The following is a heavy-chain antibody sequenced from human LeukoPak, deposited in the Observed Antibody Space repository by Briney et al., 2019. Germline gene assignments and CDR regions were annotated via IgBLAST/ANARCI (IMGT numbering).Heavy chain of an antibody. J-gene: IGHJ6*02. D-gene: IGHD1-26*01. CDR1: GGTFSSYA. CDR3: AREGGTYYYYYGMDV. CDR2: IIPIFGTA. V-gene: IGHV1-69*13. Sequence: SVKVSCKASGGTFSSYAISWVRQAPGQGLEWMGGIIPIFGTANYAQKFQGRVTITADESTSTAYMEMRSLRSDDTAVYYCAREGGTYYYYYGMDVWGQGTTVTVSS.